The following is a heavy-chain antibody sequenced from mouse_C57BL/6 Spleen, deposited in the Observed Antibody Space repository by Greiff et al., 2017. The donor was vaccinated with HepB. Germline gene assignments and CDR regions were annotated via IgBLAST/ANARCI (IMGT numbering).Heavy chain of an antibody. CDR3: ARLDGNYDAMDY. Sequence: QVQLQQPGAELVKPGASVNLSCKASGYTFTSYWMQWVNQRPGQGLEWIGEIDPSDSYTNYNQNLKGKATLTVDPSSSTGYMQLSSLTSEDSAVYYCARLDGNYDAMDYWGQGTSVTVSS. CDR2: IDPSDSYT. D-gene: IGHD2-1*01. J-gene: IGHJ4*01. V-gene: IGHV1-50*01. CDR1: GYTFTSYW.